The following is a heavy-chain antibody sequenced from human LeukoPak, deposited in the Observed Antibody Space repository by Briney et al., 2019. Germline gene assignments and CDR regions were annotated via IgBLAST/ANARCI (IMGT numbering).Heavy chain of an antibody. CDR2: IWYDGSNK. Sequence: GGSLRLSCAASGFTFSSYGMHWVRQAPGKGLEWVAVIWYDGSNKYYADSVKGRFTISRDNSKNTLYLQMNSLRAEDTAVYYCARAYGSGCYATRYYYYYGMDVWGKGTTVTVSS. CDR3: ARAYGSGCYATRYYYYYGMDV. V-gene: IGHV3-33*01. D-gene: IGHD3-10*01. J-gene: IGHJ6*04. CDR1: GFTFSSYG.